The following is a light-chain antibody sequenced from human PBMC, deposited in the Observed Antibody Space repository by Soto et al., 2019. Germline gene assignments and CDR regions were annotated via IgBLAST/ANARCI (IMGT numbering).Light chain of an antibody. CDR2: DAA. V-gene: IGKV3-11*01. CDR1: QSVGTS. J-gene: IGKJ1*01. Sequence: DIVLTQSPATLSLSPGDRATLSCRASQSVGTSLAWYKQQPGQAPRLLIHDAAYRASGIPERFSGSGSGTAFSLSISSLEPDDFAVYYRQHRSSWPRSFGRGTKVEV. CDR3: QHRSSWPRS.